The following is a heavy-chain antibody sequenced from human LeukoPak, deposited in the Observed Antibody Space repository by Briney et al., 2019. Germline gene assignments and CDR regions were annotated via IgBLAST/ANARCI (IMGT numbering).Heavy chain of an antibody. CDR3: AKDNYYDSSGYYHDYFDY. D-gene: IGHD3-22*01. V-gene: IGHV3-23*01. J-gene: IGHJ4*02. CDR1: GFTFSSYA. CDR2: ISGSGGST. Sequence: PGGSLRLSCAASGFTFSSYAMSWVRQAPGKGLEWVSAISGSGGSTYYADSVKGRFTISRDNSKNTLYLQMNSLRAEDTAVYYCAKDNYYDSSGYYHDYFDYWGQGTLVTVSS.